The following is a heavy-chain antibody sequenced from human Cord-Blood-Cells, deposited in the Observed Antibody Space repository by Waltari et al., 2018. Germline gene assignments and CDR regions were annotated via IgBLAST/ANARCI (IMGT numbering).Heavy chain of an antibody. Sequence: QVQLVQSGAEVKKPGASVKVSCKASGYTFTSYDINWVRQATGQGLEWMGWMNPNSGNTGYAQKFQGRVTITRNTPISTAYMELGSLRSEDTAVYYCARSFITGAYDAFDIWGQGTMVTVSS. D-gene: IGHD1-20*01. J-gene: IGHJ3*02. CDR1: GYTFTSYD. V-gene: IGHV1-8*03. CDR2: MNPNSGNT. CDR3: ARSFITGAYDAFDI.